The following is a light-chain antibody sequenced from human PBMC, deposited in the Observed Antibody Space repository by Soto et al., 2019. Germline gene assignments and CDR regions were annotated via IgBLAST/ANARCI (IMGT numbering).Light chain of an antibody. CDR2: EGS. Sequence: QPASVSGSPGQSITISCTGTSSDVGSYNLVSWYQQHPGKAPKLMIYEGSKRPSGVSNRFSGSKSGNTASLTISGLQAEDEADYYCCSYAGSSSVVFGGGTKLTVL. V-gene: IGLV2-23*01. CDR3: CSYAGSSSVV. J-gene: IGLJ2*01. CDR1: SSDVGSYNL.